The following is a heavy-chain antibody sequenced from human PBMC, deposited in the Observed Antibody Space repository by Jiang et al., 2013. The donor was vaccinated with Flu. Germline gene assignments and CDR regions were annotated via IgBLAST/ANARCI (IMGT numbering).Heavy chain of an antibody. J-gene: IGHJ3*02. CDR2: IYYSGST. CDR1: GGSISSSSYY. Sequence: TLSLTCTVSGGSISSSSYYWGWIRQPPGKGLEWIGSIYYSGSTYYNPSLKSRVTISVDTSKNQFSLKLSSVTAADTAVYYCARHGSYGSGSPFAFDIWGQGTMVTVSS. D-gene: IGHD3-10*01. CDR3: ARHGSYGSGSPFAFDI. V-gene: IGHV4-39*01.